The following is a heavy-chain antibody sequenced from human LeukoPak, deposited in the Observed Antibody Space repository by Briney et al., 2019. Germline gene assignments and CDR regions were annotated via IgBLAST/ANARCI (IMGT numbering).Heavy chain of an antibody. CDR3: AKGTSSSWYMVANWFDP. D-gene: IGHD6-13*01. J-gene: IGHJ5*02. Sequence: GGSLRLSCAASGFTFSNYAMSWVRQAPGKGLEWVSAISGSDDSTYYADSVKGRFTISRDNSKSTLYLQMNSLRAEDTAVYYCAKGTSSSWYMVANWFDPWGQGTLVTVSS. CDR1: GFTFSNYA. V-gene: IGHV3-23*01. CDR2: ISGSDDST.